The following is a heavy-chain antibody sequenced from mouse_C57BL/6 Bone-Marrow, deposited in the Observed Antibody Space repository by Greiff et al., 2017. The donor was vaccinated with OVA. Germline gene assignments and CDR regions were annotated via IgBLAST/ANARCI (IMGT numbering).Heavy chain of an antibody. CDR2: IDPSDSYT. J-gene: IGHJ3*01. Sequence: VQLQQPGAELVMPGASVKLSCKASGYTFTSYWMHWVKQRPGQGLEWIGEIDPSDSYTNYNQKFKGKSTLTVDKSSSTAYMQLSSLTSEDSAVYYCARWRGYDLFAYWGQGTLVTVSA. V-gene: IGHV1-69*01. D-gene: IGHD2-2*01. CDR3: ARWRGYDLFAY. CDR1: GYTFTSYW.